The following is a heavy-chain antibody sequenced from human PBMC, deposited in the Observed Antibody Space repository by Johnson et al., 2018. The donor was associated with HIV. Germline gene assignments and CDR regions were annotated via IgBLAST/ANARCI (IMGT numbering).Heavy chain of an antibody. CDR1: GFTFSSYA. Sequence: VQLVESGGGVVQPGRSLRLSCAASGFTFSSYAMHWVRQAPGKGLEWVAVISYDGSNKYYADSVKGRFTISRDNSRNTLYLQMNSLRAEDTAVYYCARVAVSTAAGGVPLDIWGPGTMVTVSA. CDR3: ARVAVSTAAGGVPLDI. D-gene: IGHD2-2*01. V-gene: IGHV3-30-3*01. CDR2: ISYDGSNK. J-gene: IGHJ3*02.